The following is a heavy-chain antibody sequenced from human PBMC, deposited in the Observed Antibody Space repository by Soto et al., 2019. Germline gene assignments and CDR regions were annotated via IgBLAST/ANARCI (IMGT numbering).Heavy chain of an antibody. CDR3: AADNRPNTAPDYYYGMDV. CDR2: IVVGSGNT. V-gene: IGHV1-58*01. D-gene: IGHD5-18*01. J-gene: IGHJ6*02. CDR1: GFTFTSSA. Sequence: SVKVSCKASGFTFTSSAVQWVRQARGQRLEWIGWIVVGSGNTNYAQKFQERVTITRDMSTSTAYMELSSLRSEDTAVYYFAADNRPNTAPDYYYGMDVWGQGTTVTVSS.